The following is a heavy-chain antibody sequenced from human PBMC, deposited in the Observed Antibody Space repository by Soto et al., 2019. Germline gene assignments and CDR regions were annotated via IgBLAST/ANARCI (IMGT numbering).Heavy chain of an antibody. J-gene: IGHJ6*03. Sequence: GASVKVSCKVSGYTIAELSMHWVRQAPGKGLEWMGGFDPEDGETIYAQKFQGRVTMTEDTSTDTAYMELSSLRSEDTAVYYCATANYYYYMDVWGKGTTVTVSS. CDR3: ATANYYYYMDV. CDR1: GYTIAELS. V-gene: IGHV1-24*01. D-gene: IGHD5-12*01. CDR2: FDPEDGET.